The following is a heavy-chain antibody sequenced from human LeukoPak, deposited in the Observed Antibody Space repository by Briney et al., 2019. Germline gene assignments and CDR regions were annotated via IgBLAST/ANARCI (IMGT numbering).Heavy chain of an antibody. Sequence: ASVKVSCKVSGGSFSSFGISWVRQAPGQGLEWMGRIVPFLDITNYAQKFQGRVTITADESTNTVYMELSSLRSQDTAVYYCARANGGDSGDALDIWGQGTMVTVSS. CDR1: GGSFSSFG. CDR2: IVPFLDIT. CDR3: ARANGGDSGDALDI. V-gene: IGHV1-69*04. D-gene: IGHD4-23*01. J-gene: IGHJ3*02.